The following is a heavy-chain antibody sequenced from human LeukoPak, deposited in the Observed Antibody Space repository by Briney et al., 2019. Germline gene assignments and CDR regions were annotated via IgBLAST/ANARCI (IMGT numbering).Heavy chain of an antibody. V-gene: IGHV3-30-3*02. CDR1: GFTFSNYA. Sequence: GRSLRLSCAASGFTFSNYAMHWVRQAPGKGLEWVALLSYDGSKPYYADSVKGRFTISRDNSKNTLSLQMNSLRVEDTAVYYCAKMVPRGSGWAFHYWGQGALVTVSS. J-gene: IGHJ4*02. D-gene: IGHD6-19*01. CDR2: LSYDGSKP. CDR3: AKMVPRGSGWAFHY.